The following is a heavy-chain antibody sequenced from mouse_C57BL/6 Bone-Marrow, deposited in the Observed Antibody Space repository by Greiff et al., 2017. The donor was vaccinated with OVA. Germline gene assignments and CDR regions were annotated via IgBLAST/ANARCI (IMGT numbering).Heavy chain of an antibody. D-gene: IGHD1-1*01. V-gene: IGHV5-9*01. Sequence: EVQVVESGGGLVKPGGSLKLSCAASGFTFSSYTMSWVRQTPEKRLEWVATISGGGGNTYYPDSVKGRFTISRDNAKNTLYLQMSSLRSEDTALYYCARTYGSSYDYFDYWGQGTTLTVSS. CDR3: ARTYGSSYDYFDY. CDR1: GFTFSSYT. J-gene: IGHJ2*01. CDR2: ISGGGGNT.